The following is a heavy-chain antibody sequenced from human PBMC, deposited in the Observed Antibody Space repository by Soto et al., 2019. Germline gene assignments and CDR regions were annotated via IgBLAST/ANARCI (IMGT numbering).Heavy chain of an antibody. CDR2: INAGNGNT. D-gene: IGHD6-13*01. J-gene: IGHJ4*02. CDR3: ASGYSSSWKGIQLWF. V-gene: IGHV1-3*01. Sequence: QVQLVQSGAEVKKPGASVKVSCKASGYTFTSYAMHWVRQAPGQRLEWMGWINAGNGNTKYSQKFQGRVTITRDTSASTAYMELSSLRSEDTAVYYCASGYSSSWKGIQLWFWGQGTLVTVSS. CDR1: GYTFTSYA.